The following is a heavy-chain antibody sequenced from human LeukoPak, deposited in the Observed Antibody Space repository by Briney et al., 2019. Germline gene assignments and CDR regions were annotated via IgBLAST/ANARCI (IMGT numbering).Heavy chain of an antibody. Sequence: GGSLRLSCAASGFTFSSYAMHWVRQAPGKGLEWVAVISYDGSNKYYADSVKGRFTISRDNSKNTLYVQMNSLRAKDTAIYYCARRGGTVATIGDDFDYWGQGTVVTVSS. D-gene: IGHD5-12*01. V-gene: IGHV3-30*04. CDR1: GFTFSSYA. J-gene: IGHJ4*02. CDR3: ARRGGTVATIGDDFDY. CDR2: ISYDGSNK.